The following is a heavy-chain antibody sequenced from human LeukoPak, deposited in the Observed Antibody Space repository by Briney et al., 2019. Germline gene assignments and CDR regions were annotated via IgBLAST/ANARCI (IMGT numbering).Heavy chain of an antibody. D-gene: IGHD1-14*01. Sequence: ASVKVSCKTSGYSFTAFYIHWVRQAPGQGLVWMGRINPNSGATNYAHKFQGRVTLTRDTSRNTAYMELSRLTSDDTAVYYCARSSGIGAARYNWFDPWGQGTLVSVSS. CDR1: GYSFTAFY. CDR2: INPNSGAT. CDR3: ARSSGIGAARYNWFDP. J-gene: IGHJ5*02. V-gene: IGHV1-2*06.